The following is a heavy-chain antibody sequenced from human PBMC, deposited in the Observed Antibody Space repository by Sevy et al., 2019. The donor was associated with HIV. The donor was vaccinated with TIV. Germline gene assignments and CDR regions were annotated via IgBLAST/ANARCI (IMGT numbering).Heavy chain of an antibody. CDR3: ARDQGYYYDSSGYYFDYHDAFDI. D-gene: IGHD3-22*01. J-gene: IGHJ3*02. CDR1: GGSISSYY. CDR2: IYTSGST. Sequence: SETLSLTCTVSGGSISSYYWSWIRQPAGKGLEWIGRIYTSGSTNYNPSLKSRVTMSVDTSKNQFSLKLSSVTAADTAVYYCARDQGYYYDSSGYYFDYHDAFDIWGQRTMVTVSS. V-gene: IGHV4-4*07.